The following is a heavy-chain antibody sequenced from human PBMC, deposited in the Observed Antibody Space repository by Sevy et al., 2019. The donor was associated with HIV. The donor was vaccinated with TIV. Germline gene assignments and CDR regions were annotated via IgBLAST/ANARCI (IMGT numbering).Heavy chain of an antibody. V-gene: IGHV3-30*04. CDR3: ASEVYCSSGRCFSPRFDN. J-gene: IGHJ4*02. D-gene: IGHD2-15*01. CDR2: ISYDGSNK. Sequence: GGSLRLSCAASGFTFSSYAMHWVRQAPGKGLEWVAVISYDGSNKYYADSVKGRFTISRDNAKNTVYLQMNSLTVEDTAVYYCASEVYCSSGRCFSPRFDNWGQGTLVTVSS. CDR1: GFTFSSYA.